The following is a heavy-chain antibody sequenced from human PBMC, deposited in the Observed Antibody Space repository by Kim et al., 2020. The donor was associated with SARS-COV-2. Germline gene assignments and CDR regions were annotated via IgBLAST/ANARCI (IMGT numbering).Heavy chain of an antibody. CDR1: GFTFSSYS. CDR3: ARDTPAEPFDY. CDR2: ISSSSSYI. J-gene: IGHJ4*02. Sequence: GGSLRLSCAASGFTFSSYSMNWVRQAPGKGLEWVSSISSSSSYIYYADSVKGRFTISRDNAKNSLYLQMNSLRAEDTAVYYCARDTPAEPFDYWGQGTLVTVSS. V-gene: IGHV3-21*04. D-gene: IGHD6-13*01.